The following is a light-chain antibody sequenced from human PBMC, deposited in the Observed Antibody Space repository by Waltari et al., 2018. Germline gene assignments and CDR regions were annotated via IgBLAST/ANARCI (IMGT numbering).Light chain of an antibody. CDR2: ENE. J-gene: IGLJ2*01. CDR1: APNNGNNY. Sequence: QSVLTQPPSVSAVSGQKVTISCSGSAPNNGNNYVSWYEKFPGTIPKLLIHENESRRSWDPGRFSGAKYGTSTTLDIHGLQTGDEADYYCGTWDSRMSVGVLGGGTKVTVL. V-gene: IGLV1-51*01. CDR3: GTWDSRMSVGV.